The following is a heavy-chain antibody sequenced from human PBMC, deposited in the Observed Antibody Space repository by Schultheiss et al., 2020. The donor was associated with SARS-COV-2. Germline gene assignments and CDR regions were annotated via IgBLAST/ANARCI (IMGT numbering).Heavy chain of an antibody. CDR2: IYYSGST. D-gene: IGHD6-19*01. V-gene: IGHV4-61*01. J-gene: IGHJ6*02. Sequence: SETLSLTCAVSGYSISSGYYWGWIRQPPGKGLEWIGYIYYSGSTNYNPSLKSRVTISVDTSKNQFSLKLSSVTAADTAVYYCARYIAVAGKGYYYYGMDVWGQGTTVTVSS. CDR3: ARYIAVAGKGYYYYGMDV. CDR1: GYSISSGYY.